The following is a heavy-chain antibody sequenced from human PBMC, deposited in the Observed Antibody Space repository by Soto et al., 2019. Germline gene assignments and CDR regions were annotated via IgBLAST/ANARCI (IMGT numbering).Heavy chain of an antibody. V-gene: IGHV3-30*18. CDR2: ISYDGSNK. J-gene: IGHJ4*02. Sequence: GGSLRLSCAASGFTFSSYGMHWVRQAPGKGLEWVAVISYDGSNKYYADSVKGRFTISRDNSKNTLYLQMNSLRAEDTAVYYCAKHLETAYFDYWGQGTLVTVSS. CDR1: GFTFSSYG. CDR3: AKHLETAYFDY. D-gene: IGHD1-1*01.